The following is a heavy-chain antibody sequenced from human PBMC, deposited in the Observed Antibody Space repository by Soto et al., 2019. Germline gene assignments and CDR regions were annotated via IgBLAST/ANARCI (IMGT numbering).Heavy chain of an antibody. CDR1: GFTFSDYY. CDR3: ARPYSSSWYSLGYGMDV. J-gene: IGHJ6*02. D-gene: IGHD6-13*01. CDR2: ISSSSSYT. Sequence: QVQLVESGGGLVKPGGSLRLSCAASGFTFSDYYMSWIRQAPGKGLEWVSYISSSSSYTNYADSVKGRFTISRDNAKNSLYLQMNSLRAEDTAVYYCARPYSSSWYSLGYGMDVWGQGTTVTLSS. V-gene: IGHV3-11*05.